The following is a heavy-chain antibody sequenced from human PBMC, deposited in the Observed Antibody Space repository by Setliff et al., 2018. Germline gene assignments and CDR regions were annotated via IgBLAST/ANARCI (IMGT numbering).Heavy chain of an antibody. Sequence: SETLSLTCTVSGGSISSYYWSWTRQPPGKGLEWIGYIYYSGSTNYNPSLKSRVTISVDTSKNQFSLKLSSVTAADTAVYYCARDRPIAAAGTFIRYYYYGMDVWGQGTTVTV. CDR1: GGSISSYY. CDR2: IYYSGST. J-gene: IGHJ6*02. CDR3: ARDRPIAAAGTFIRYYYYGMDV. D-gene: IGHD6-13*01. V-gene: IGHV4-59*01.